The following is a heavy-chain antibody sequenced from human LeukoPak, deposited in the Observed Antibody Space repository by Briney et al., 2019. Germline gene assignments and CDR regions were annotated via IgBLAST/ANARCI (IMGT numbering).Heavy chain of an antibody. CDR1: GYTFTGYY. J-gene: IGHJ4*02. D-gene: IGHD6-19*01. V-gene: IGHV1-2*06. Sequence: GASVKVSCQXSGYTFTGYYIHWVRQAPGQGLEWMGRINPNSGGTNYAQKFQGRVTMTRDTSISTVYMELSRLRSDDTAVYYCARGSYSSGWYGPGVDYWGQGTLVTVSS. CDR2: INPNSGGT. CDR3: ARGSYSSGWYGPGVDY.